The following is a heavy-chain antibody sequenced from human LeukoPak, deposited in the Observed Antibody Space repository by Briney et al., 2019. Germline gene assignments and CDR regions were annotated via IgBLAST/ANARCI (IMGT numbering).Heavy chain of an antibody. J-gene: IGHJ4*02. CDR2: TYYRSKWFN. CDR1: GDSVSSNRAG. CDR3: ARDYDILTGTTMGFDY. Sequence: SQTLSLTCASSGDSVSSNRAGWNWIRQSPSRGLEWLGRTYYRSKWFNGYAVSVKSRITISPDTSKNQFSLQLNSVTPEDTAVYYCARDYDILTGTTMGFDYWGQGTLVTVSS. V-gene: IGHV6-1*01. D-gene: IGHD3-9*01.